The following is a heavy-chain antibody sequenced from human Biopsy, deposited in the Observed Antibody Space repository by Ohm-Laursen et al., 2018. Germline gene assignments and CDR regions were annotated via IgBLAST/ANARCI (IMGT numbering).Heavy chain of an antibody. CDR3: ATGGAGSYNEN. Sequence: SLRLSCAASGFPVSDYYMSWIRQAPGKGLEWLSYISGSGVTKMYADSVKGRFTVSRDNAKNSLYLEMNNLTVEDTAVYYCATGGAGSYNENWGQGTLVSVSS. J-gene: IGHJ4*02. D-gene: IGHD3-10*01. CDR2: ISGSGVTK. V-gene: IGHV3-11*01. CDR1: GFPVSDYY.